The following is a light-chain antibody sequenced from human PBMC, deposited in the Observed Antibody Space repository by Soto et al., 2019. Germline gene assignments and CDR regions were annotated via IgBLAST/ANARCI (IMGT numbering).Light chain of an antibody. J-gene: IGKJ1*01. V-gene: IGKV3-20*01. Sequence: EIVLTQSPATLSLSPGERATLSCRASQSVSSYLAWYQQKPGQAPRLLIYDASNRATGIPARFSGSGSGTDFTLTISRLEPEDFAVYYCQQYGSSLWTFGQGTKVDTK. CDR1: QSVSSY. CDR3: QQYGSSLWT. CDR2: DAS.